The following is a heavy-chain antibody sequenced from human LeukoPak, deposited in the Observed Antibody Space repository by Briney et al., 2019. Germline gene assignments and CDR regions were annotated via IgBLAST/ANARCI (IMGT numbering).Heavy chain of an antibody. CDR3: ASEGAFGYSSPMDI. CDR2: IYTSGST. J-gene: IGHJ3*02. D-gene: IGHD6-13*01. V-gene: IGHV4-4*07. Sequence: SETLSLTCTVSGGSISSYYWSWIRQPAGKGLEWIGRIYTSGSTNYNPSLKSRVTMSVDTSKNQFSLKLSSVTAADTAVYYCASEGAFGYSSPMDIWGQGTMVTVPS. CDR1: GGSISSYY.